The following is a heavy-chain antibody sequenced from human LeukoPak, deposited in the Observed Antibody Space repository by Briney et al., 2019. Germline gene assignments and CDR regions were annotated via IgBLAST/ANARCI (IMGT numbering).Heavy chain of an antibody. CDR2: IKTDGSLI. J-gene: IGHJ4*02. CDR1: GFTFSSYW. CDR3: ARDLNWETY. V-gene: IGHV3-7*01. Sequence: GGSLRLSCVASGFTFSSYWMTWVRQAPGRGLEWVANIKTDGSLIYYVDSVKGRFTISRDNAKNSLYLQMNSLRVEDTAVYYCARDLNWETYWGQGTLVSVSS. D-gene: IGHD7-27*01.